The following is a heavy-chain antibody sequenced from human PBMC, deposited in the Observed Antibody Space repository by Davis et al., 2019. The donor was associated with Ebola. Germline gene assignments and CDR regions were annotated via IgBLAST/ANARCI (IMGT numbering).Heavy chain of an antibody. Sequence: ASVQVSCKASGYTFTSYAMHWVRQAPGQRLEWMGWINAGNGNTKYSQKFQGRVTITRDTSTSTAYMEVGSLRSDDTAVYYCARAQFPTTSDHWGQGTLVTVSS. CDR3: ARAQFPTTSDH. V-gene: IGHV1-3*01. J-gene: IGHJ4*02. CDR1: GYTFTSYA. CDR2: INAGNGNT. D-gene: IGHD1-1*01.